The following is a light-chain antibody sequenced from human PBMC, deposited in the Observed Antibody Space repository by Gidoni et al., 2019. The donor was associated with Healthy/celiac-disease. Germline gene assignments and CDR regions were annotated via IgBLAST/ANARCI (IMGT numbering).Light chain of an antibody. V-gene: IGKV1-5*03. CDR3: QQYNSYAWT. CDR1: QSISSW. CDR2: KAS. Sequence: DMQMTQSPSTLSASVGDRVTITCRASQSISSWFAWYQQKPGKAPKLLIYKASSLESGVPSRFSGSGSGTEFTLTISSLQPDDFATYYCQQYNSYAWTFGQGTKVEIK. J-gene: IGKJ1*01.